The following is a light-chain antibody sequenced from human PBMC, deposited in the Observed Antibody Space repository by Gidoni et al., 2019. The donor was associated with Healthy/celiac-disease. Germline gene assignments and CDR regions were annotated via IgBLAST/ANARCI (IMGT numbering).Light chain of an antibody. CDR2: LGS. J-gene: IGKJ1*01. Sequence: DSVMPQSPLSLPVTPGEPASISCRSSQSPLHSNGYNYLDWYLQKPGQSPQLLIYLGSNRASGVPDRFSGSGSGTDFTLKISRVEAEDVGVYYCMQALQTPPTFXQXTKVEIK. V-gene: IGKV2-28*01. CDR3: MQALQTPPT. CDR1: QSPLHSNGYNY.